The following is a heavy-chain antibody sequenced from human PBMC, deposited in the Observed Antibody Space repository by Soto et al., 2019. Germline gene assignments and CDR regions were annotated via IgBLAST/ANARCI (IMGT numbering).Heavy chain of an antibody. Sequence: PGGSLRLSCAASGFTFSTYAMSWVRQAPGKGLEWVSSISGSISGSGGSTYYADSVKGRFTISRDNSKKTLYLQMNSLRAEDTAVYYCGGPKPTRLRYYYYGLDVWGQGTTVTVSS. CDR3: GGPKPTRLRYYYYGLDV. CDR2: ISGSISGSGGST. D-gene: IGHD1-1*01. V-gene: IGHV3-23*01. J-gene: IGHJ6*02. CDR1: GFTFSTYA.